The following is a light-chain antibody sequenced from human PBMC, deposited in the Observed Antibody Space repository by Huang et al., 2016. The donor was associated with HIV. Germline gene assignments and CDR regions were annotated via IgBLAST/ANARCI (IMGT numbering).Light chain of an antibody. CDR3: QQYGSSPFN. J-gene: IGKJ3*01. CDR2: GAS. Sequence: EIVLTQSPGTLSLSPVESSILSCRASQSVSSNYLAWYQQKPLQAPRLLIDGASRRATGLPDRFSGSGSGTDFTLTISRLEPEDFAVYYCQQYGSSPFNFGPGTKVDIK. CDR1: QSVSSNY. V-gene: IGKV3-20*01.